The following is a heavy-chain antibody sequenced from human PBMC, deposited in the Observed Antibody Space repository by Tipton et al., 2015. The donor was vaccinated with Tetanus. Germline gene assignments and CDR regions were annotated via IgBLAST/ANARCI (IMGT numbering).Heavy chain of an antibody. Sequence: TLSLTCTVSGGSISGSSYYWGWIRQPPGKGLEWIGSIYYSGSSYYNPTLKSRVTLSEDRSKNQISLRLRSVTAADTAVYYCARVKGTYDHYGLDVWGQGTTVTVAS. CDR3: ARVKGTYDHYGLDV. J-gene: IGHJ6*02. V-gene: IGHV4-39*07. CDR2: IYYSGSS. CDR1: GGSISGSSYY. D-gene: IGHD3-10*01.